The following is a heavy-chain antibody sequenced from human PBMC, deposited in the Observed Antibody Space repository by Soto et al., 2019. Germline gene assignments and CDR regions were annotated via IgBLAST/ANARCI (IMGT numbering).Heavy chain of an antibody. Sequence: GGSLRLSCAASGFTFSSYGMHWVRQAPGKGLEWVAVISYDGSNKYYADSVKGRFTVSRDNSKNTLYLQMNSLRAEDTAVYYCAREVLSGGYEVYYFDYWGQGTLVTVSS. J-gene: IGHJ4*02. CDR2: ISYDGSNK. CDR1: GFTFSSYG. D-gene: IGHD5-12*01. CDR3: AREVLSGGYEVYYFDY. V-gene: IGHV3-30*03.